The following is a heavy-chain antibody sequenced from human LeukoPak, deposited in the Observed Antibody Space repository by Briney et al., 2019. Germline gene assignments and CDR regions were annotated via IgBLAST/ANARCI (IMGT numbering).Heavy chain of an antibody. CDR3: ARSGSYYAFDI. CDR2: IYHSGST. J-gene: IGHJ3*02. D-gene: IGHD1-26*01. V-gene: IGHV4-38-2*02. Sequence: SETLSLTCTVSGYSISSGYYWGWIRQPPGKGLEWIGSIYHSGSTYYNPSLKSRVTISVDTSKNQFSLKLSSVTAADTAVYYCARSGSYYAFDIWGQGTMVTVSS. CDR1: GYSISSGYY.